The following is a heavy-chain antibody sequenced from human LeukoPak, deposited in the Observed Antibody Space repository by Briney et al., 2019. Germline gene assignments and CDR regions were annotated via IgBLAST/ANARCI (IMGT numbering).Heavy chain of an antibody. CDR1: GFTFSSSW. V-gene: IGHV3-48*01. D-gene: IGHD3-9*01. CDR2: ISSSSSTI. Sequence: GGSLRLSCAASGFTFSSSWMSWVRQAPGKGLEWVSYISSSSSTIYYADSVKGRFTISRDNSRNTLYLQMNSLRAEDTAVYYCAKDHDWGSFDTWGQGTMVTVSS. J-gene: IGHJ3*02. CDR3: AKDHDWGSFDT.